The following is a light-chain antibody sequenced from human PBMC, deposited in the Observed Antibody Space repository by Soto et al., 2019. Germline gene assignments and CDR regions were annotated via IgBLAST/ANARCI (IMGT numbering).Light chain of an antibody. CDR3: SSYTSTMTNV. Sequence: QSALTQPASVSGSPGQSITISCTGTSSDVGGFNSVSWYQLRPGTAPKLLLYDVVDRPSGVSYRFSGSKSGNTASLTISGLQAADEADYFCSSYTSTMTNVFGSGTNLTVL. J-gene: IGLJ1*01. CDR2: DVV. V-gene: IGLV2-14*03. CDR1: SSDVGGFNS.